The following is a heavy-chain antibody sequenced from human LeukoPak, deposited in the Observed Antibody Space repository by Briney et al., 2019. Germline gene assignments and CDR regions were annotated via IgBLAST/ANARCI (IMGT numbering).Heavy chain of an antibody. V-gene: IGHV5-51*01. CDR2: IYPGDSDT. J-gene: IGHJ4*02. CDR1: GYSFTTYW. CDR3: ARLDTRGYFDY. Sequence: GESLKISCKGSGYSFTTYWIGWVRQMPGKDLEWMGIIYPGDSDTKYNPAFQGQVTMSADKSISTAYLLWSSLKASDTAMYYCARLDTRGYFDYWGQGTLVTVSS. D-gene: IGHD2-2*02.